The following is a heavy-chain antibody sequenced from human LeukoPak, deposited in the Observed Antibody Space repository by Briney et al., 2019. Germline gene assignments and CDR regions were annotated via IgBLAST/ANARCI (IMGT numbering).Heavy chain of an antibody. Sequence: GGPLRLSCAASGFTFSSYSMNWVRQAPGKGLEWVSYISSSSSTIYYADSVKGRFTISRDNAKNSLYLQMNSLRAEDTAVYYCARGGYPRNHDAFDIWGQGTMVTVSS. D-gene: IGHD5-12*01. CDR2: ISSSSSTI. V-gene: IGHV3-48*01. CDR1: GFTFSSYS. CDR3: ARGGYPRNHDAFDI. J-gene: IGHJ3*02.